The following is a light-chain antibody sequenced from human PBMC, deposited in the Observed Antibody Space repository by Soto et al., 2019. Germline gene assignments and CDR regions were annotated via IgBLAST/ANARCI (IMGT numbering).Light chain of an antibody. Sequence: QSALTQPPSVSGAPGQRVSISCTGSTSNIGAPYDVHWYQHLPGTAPKLLIYGDNNRPSGVPDRFSGSKSGTSASLAITRLQAEDEADYYCQSYDISLRTYVFGTGTKVTVL. CDR2: GDN. V-gene: IGLV1-40*01. CDR3: QSYDISLRTYV. J-gene: IGLJ1*01. CDR1: TSNIGAPYD.